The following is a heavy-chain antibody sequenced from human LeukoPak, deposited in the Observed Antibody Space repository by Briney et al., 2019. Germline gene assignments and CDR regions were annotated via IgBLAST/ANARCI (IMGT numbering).Heavy chain of an antibody. V-gene: IGHV4-38-2*01. D-gene: IGHD3-16*01. J-gene: IGHJ5*02. CDR2: IYHSGST. Sequence: SETLSLTCAVSGYSISSGYYWGWIRQPPGKGLEWIGSIYHSGSTYYNPSLKSRVTISVDTSKNQFSLKLSSVTAADTAVYYCARGLAYVSWGQGTLVTVSS. CDR1: GYSISSGYY. CDR3: ARGLAYVS.